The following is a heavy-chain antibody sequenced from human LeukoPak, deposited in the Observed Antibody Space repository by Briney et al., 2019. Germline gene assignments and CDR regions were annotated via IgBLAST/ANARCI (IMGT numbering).Heavy chain of an antibody. V-gene: IGHV1-46*01. CDR2: INPSGGST. J-gene: IGHJ4*02. CDR3: ARGTIFGVVDY. Sequence: ASVKVSCKASGYTFTSYYMHWVRQAPGQGLEWMGIINPSGGSTSYAQKFQGRVTMTRDTSISTAYMELSRLRSDDTAVYYCARGTIFGVVDYWGQGTLVTVSS. CDR1: GYTFTSYY. D-gene: IGHD3-3*01.